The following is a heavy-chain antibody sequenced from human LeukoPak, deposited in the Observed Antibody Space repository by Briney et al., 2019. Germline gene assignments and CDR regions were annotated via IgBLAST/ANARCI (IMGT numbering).Heavy chain of an antibody. CDR2: ISYDGSNK. CDR3: AKEYYYDSSGYYDY. Sequence: GGSLRLSCAASGFTFSSYGMHWVRQAPGKGLEWVAVISYDGSNKYYADSVKGRFTISRDNSKNTLYLQMNSLRAEDTAVYYCAKEYYYDSSGYYDYWGQGTLVTVSS. D-gene: IGHD3-22*01. J-gene: IGHJ4*02. CDR1: GFTFSSYG. V-gene: IGHV3-30*18.